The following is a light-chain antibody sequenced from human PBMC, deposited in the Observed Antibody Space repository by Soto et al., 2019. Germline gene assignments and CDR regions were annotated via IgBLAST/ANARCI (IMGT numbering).Light chain of an antibody. CDR2: GSS. CDR3: QQYGSSPPYT. J-gene: IGKJ2*01. CDR1: ERINNNY. V-gene: IGKV3-20*01. Sequence: EVVLTQSPGTLSLSPGERATLSCRASERINNNYFAWYQQKPGQAPRLLIFGSSDRAAGIQDRFSGSGSGTDFTLTIRRLEPEDFAVYYCQQYGSSPPYTFGQGTKLEIK.